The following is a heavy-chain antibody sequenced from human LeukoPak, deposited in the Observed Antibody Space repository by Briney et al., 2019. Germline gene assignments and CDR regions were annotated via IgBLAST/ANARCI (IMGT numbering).Heavy chain of an antibody. V-gene: IGHV4-59*12. J-gene: IGHJ5*02. CDR1: GGSISSWY. CDR2: IYDSGNT. CDR3: ARKVAGMAWFDP. Sequence: SETLSLTFTVSGGSISSWYWSWIRQPPGKGLEWIGYIYDSGNTNYNPSLKSRVTISIDTSKNQFSLKLTSVTAADTAVYYCARKVAGMAWFDPWGQGTLVTVSS. D-gene: IGHD5-24*01.